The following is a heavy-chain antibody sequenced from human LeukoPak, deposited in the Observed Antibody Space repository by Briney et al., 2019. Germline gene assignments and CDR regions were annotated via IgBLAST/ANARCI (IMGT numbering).Heavy chain of an antibody. V-gene: IGHV3-21*01. CDR1: GFTFSTYS. CDR2: ISTSSSYI. Sequence: GGSLRLSCAASGFTFSTYSMNWVRQAPGKGLEWVSFISTSSSYIYFADSLKGRFTVSRDNAKNSLYLQMNSLRAEDTAVYYCAELGITMIGGVWGKGTTVTISS. J-gene: IGHJ6*04. D-gene: IGHD3-10*02. CDR3: AELGITMIGGV.